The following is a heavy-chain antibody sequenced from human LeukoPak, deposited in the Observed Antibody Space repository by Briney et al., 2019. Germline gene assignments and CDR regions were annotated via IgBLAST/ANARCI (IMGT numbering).Heavy chain of an antibody. V-gene: IGHV3-21*01. D-gene: IGHD2-2*01. CDR2: ISSSSSYI. Sequence: GGSLRLSCADSGFTFSSYSMNWVRQAPGKGLEWVSSISSSSSYIYYADSVKGRFTISRDNAKNSLYLQMNSLRAEDTAVYYCARDSRCSTSCYPDAFDIWGQGTMVTVSS. CDR1: GFTFSSYS. CDR3: ARDSRCSTSCYPDAFDI. J-gene: IGHJ3*02.